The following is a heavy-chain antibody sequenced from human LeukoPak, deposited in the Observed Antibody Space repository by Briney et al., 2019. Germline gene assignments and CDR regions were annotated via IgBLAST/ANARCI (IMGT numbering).Heavy chain of an antibody. V-gene: IGHV4-59*01. CDR2: IHHRGST. CDR1: GGSISGNY. Sequence: SETLSLTCTVSGGSISGNYWTWIRQPPGKGLEWIGYIHHRGSTYYNPSLTSRVTISVDTSKNQFSLKLSSVTAADTAVFYCARGTQYSSSWYYFDYWGQGILVTVSS. D-gene: IGHD6-13*01. J-gene: IGHJ4*02. CDR3: ARGTQYSSSWYYFDY.